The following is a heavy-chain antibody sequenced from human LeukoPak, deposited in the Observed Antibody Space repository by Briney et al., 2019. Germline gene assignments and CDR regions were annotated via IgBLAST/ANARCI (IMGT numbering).Heavy chain of an antibody. D-gene: IGHD3-3*01. J-gene: IGHJ4*02. CDR1: GFTFSTYW. V-gene: IGHV3-7*01. Sequence: GGSLRLSCAGSGFTFSTYWMSWVRQAPGKGLEWVANIKQDGSEKYYVDTVKGRFTISRDNAKNSLYLQMNSLRAEDTAVYYCARDRNTDFWSGYYTNYFDYWGQGTLVTVSS. CDR3: ARDRNTDFWSGYYTNYFDY. CDR2: IKQDGSEK.